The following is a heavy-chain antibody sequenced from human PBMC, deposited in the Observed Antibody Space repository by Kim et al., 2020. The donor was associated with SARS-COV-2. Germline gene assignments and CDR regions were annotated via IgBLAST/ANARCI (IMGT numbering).Heavy chain of an antibody. D-gene: IGHD2-8*02. J-gene: IGHJ4*02. CDR1: GFDFTVHA. CDR3: AKRAPGAFDY. V-gene: IGHV3-23*01. Sequence: GGSLRLSCAASGFDFTVHAVSWVRQGPGKGLEWVSTVSGDALRTYYSDSVRGRFTISRDNSKNTVYLQMSSLRVEDTAVYYCAKRAPGAFDYWGQGTMVT. CDR2: VSGDALRT.